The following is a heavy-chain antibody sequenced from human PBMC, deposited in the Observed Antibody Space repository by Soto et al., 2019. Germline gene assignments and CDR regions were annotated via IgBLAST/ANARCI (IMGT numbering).Heavy chain of an antibody. CDR3: ARDSNYYDSSGYSDGPFDY. J-gene: IGHJ4*02. Sequence: SETLSLTCTVSGGSISSGDYYWSWIRQPPGKGLEWIGYIYYSGSTYYNPSLKSPVTISVDTSKNQFSLKLSSVTAADTAVYYCARDSNYYDSSGYSDGPFDYWGQGSLVTVSS. D-gene: IGHD3-22*01. CDR1: GGSISSGDYY. CDR2: IYYSGST. V-gene: IGHV4-30-4*02.